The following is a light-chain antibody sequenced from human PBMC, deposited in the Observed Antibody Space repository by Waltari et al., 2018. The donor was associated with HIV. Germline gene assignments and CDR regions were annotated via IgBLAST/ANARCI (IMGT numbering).Light chain of an antibody. Sequence: QSVLTQPPSASGTPGQRVTISCSGSSSNIGSKYVYWYQQLPGTAPKPLIYRNKQRPSGVPDRFSGSKSGTSASLAISGLRSEDEADYYCAAWDDSLSVVYVFGTGTKVTVL. CDR3: AAWDDSLSVVYV. J-gene: IGLJ1*01. V-gene: IGLV1-47*01. CDR2: RNK. CDR1: SSNIGSKY.